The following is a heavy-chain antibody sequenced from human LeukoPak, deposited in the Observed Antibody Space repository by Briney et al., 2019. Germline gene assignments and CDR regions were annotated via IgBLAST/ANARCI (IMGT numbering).Heavy chain of an antibody. V-gene: IGHV3-30-3*01. D-gene: IGHD3-3*01. CDR1: GFTFNTYA. Sequence: GGSLRLSCVASGFTFNTYAIHGVRQAPGKGLEWVAVISYDGSNTYYEDSVKGRFTIPRDNSKNTLYLQMNRLSAEDMAVYYCAREEWYYYDYWGQGGPVAVSS. CDR3: AREEWYYYDY. J-gene: IGHJ4*02. CDR2: ISYDGSNT.